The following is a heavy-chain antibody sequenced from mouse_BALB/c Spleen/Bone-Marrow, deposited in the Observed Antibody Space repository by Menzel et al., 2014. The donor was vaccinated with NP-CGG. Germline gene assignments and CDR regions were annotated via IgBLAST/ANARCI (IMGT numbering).Heavy chain of an antibody. CDR2: IDPSDSET. Sequence: QVQLQQSGPQLVRPGASVEISCKASCYSFTNYWMHWVKQRPGQGLEWIGMIDPSDSETRLNQKFKDKATLTVDKSSITAYMQLSSPTSEDSAVYYCARYDYGLDYWGQDTTLTVSS. CDR1: CYSFTNYW. V-gene: IGHV1S126*01. D-gene: IGHD2-4*01. J-gene: IGHJ2*01. CDR3: ARYDYGLDY.